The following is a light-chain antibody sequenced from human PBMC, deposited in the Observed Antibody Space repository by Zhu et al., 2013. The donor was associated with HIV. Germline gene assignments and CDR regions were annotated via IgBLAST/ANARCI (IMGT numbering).Light chain of an antibody. J-gene: IGKJ2*01. Sequence: EIVLTQSPGTLSLSPGERATLSCRASQSVSTYLAWYQHKVGQAPRLLIYHASNRATGIPARFSGSGSGTDFTLTISSLEAEDFAVYYCQQCSNGQEYTFGQGTKLGIK. V-gene: IGKV3-11*01. CDR3: QQCSNGQEYT. CDR1: QSVSTY. CDR2: HAS.